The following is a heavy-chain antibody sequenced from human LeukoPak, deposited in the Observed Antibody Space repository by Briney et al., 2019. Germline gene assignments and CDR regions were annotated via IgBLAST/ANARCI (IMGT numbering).Heavy chain of an antibody. Sequence: PGRSLRLSCAASGFTFTNFAIHWVRQAPGKGLEWVSLISSDGSHKYYPDSVKGRFTISRDNTKNTLYLQMNSLRAEDTAVYYCAKGHYYDSSGYYQHFDHWGQGTLVTVSS. D-gene: IGHD3-22*01. J-gene: IGHJ4*02. CDR3: AKGHYYDSSGYYQHFDH. V-gene: IGHV3-30*18. CDR2: ISSDGSHK. CDR1: GFTFTNFA.